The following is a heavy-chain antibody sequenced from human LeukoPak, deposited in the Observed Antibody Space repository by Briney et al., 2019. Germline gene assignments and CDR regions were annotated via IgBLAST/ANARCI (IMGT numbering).Heavy chain of an antibody. Sequence: GGSLRLSCAASGFTFSSYGMSWVRQAPGKGLEWLANIKQDGSERYYVDSLKGRFTVSRDNARNSLYLQMNSLRADDTAVYYCARLSAMLRGPEAFYYFEYWGQGTLVTVSS. CDR2: IKQDGSER. J-gene: IGHJ4*02. CDR1: GFTFSSYG. CDR3: ARLSAMLRGPEAFYYFEY. V-gene: IGHV3-7*01. D-gene: IGHD3-10*01.